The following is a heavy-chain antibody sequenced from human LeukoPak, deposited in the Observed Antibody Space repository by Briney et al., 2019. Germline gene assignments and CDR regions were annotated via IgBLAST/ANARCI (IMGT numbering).Heavy chain of an antibody. V-gene: IGHV3-30-3*01. CDR1: GFTFSSYA. Sequence: GGSLRLSCATSGFTFSSYAMHWVRQAPGKGLEWVAVISYDGSNKYYADSVKGRFTISRDNSKNTLYLQMNSLRAEDTAVYYCAREPSTYYYDSSGLDYWGQGTLVTVSS. J-gene: IGHJ4*02. CDR3: AREPSTYYYDSSGLDY. CDR2: ISYDGSNK. D-gene: IGHD3-22*01.